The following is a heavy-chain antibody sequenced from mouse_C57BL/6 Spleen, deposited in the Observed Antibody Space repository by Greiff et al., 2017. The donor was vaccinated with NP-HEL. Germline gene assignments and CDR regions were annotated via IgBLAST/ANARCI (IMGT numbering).Heavy chain of an antibody. CDR3: ARGGDYDEDYAMDY. J-gene: IGHJ4*01. Sequence: VQLKESGPGMVKPSQSLSLTCTVTGYSITSGYDWHWIRHFPGNKLEWMGYISYSGSTKYNPSLKSRISITHDTSKNHFFLKLNSVTTEDTATYYCARGGDYDEDYAMDYWGQGTSVTVSS. CDR1: GYSITSGYD. CDR2: ISYSGST. D-gene: IGHD2-4*01. V-gene: IGHV3-1*01.